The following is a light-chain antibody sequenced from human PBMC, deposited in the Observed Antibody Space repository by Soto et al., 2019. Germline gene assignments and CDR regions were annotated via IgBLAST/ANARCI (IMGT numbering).Light chain of an antibody. CDR3: QHYGVSLYT. J-gene: IGKJ2*01. Sequence: EIVLTQSPGTLSLSPGERATLSCRASASVDSNYLTWYQQKPGQAPRLLIYATSTRATGIPDRFSGSGSGTDFTLTVNRLEPEDFAVYYCQHYGVSLYTFGQGTRLEIK. CDR1: ASVDSNY. V-gene: IGKV3-20*01. CDR2: ATS.